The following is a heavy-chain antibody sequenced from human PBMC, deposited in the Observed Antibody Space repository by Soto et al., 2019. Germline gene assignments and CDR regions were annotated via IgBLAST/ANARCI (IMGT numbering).Heavy chain of an antibody. V-gene: IGHV3-9*01. D-gene: IGHD5-18*01. CDR3: AKDAVGIQLWGTGFDY. J-gene: IGHJ4*02. CDR2: ISWNSGSI. CDR1: GFTFDDYA. Sequence: PGGSLRLSCAASGFTFDDYAMHWVRQAPGKGLEWVSGISWNSGSIGYADSVKGRFTISRDNAKNSLYLQMNSLRAEDTALYYCAKDAVGIQLWGTGFDYWGQGTLVTVSS.